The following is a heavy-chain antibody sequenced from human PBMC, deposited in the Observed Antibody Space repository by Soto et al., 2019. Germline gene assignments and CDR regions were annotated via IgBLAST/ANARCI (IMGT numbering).Heavy chain of an antibody. D-gene: IGHD1-7*01. CDR3: ARGGGAGTTEQIVDY. CDR1: GGSFSGYY. J-gene: IGHJ4*02. CDR2: INHSGST. Sequence: PSETLSLTCAVYGGSFSGYYWSWIRQPPGKGLEWIGEINHSGSTNYNPSLKSRVTISVDTSKNQFSVKVSSVNVAHTAVYYCARGGGAGTTEQIVDYWGQGTLVTVSS. V-gene: IGHV4-34*01.